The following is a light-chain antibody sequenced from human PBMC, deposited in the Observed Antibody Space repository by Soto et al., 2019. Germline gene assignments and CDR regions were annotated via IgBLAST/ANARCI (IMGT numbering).Light chain of an antibody. V-gene: IGKV3-20*01. Sequence: EIVLTQSPGILSLSPGERATLYCRASQSVTSRLAWYQQKSGQSPRLLISDASSRATGIPDRFSGSGSETDFTLTIRRLEPEDFAVYFCQQYHSAPITFGQGTRLEIK. CDR2: DAS. CDR1: QSVTSR. CDR3: QQYHSAPIT. J-gene: IGKJ5*01.